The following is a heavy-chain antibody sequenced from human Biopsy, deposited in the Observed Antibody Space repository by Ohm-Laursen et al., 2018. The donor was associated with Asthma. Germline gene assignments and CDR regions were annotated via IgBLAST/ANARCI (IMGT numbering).Heavy chain of an antibody. CDR3: AREGVAGTHIED. CDR2: ISYDGSSI. CDR1: RFTYE. J-gene: IGHJ4*02. Sequence: SLRLSCAASRFTYEMHWVRQAPGKGLEWVAVISYDGSSIYYADSVKGRFTISRDNSKNSLSLQMNSLTAEDTVVYYGAREGVAGTHIEDWGQGTLVTVSS. D-gene: IGHD6-19*01. V-gene: IGHV3-30-3*01.